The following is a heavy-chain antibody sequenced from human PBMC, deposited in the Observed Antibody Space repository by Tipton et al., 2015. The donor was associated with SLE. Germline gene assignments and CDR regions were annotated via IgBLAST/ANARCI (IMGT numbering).Heavy chain of an antibody. Sequence: TLSLTCTVSGDSVTSSTYFWGWIRQPPGKGLEWIGNVYYSGSTSYNPSLKRRVTLSVDTSKNQFSLKLCSVTAADTAVYYCARRVRGGWYDYWGQGTLVTVSS. D-gene: IGHD6-19*01. V-gene: IGHV4-39*07. CDR2: VYYSGST. J-gene: IGHJ4*02. CDR1: GDSVTSSTYF. CDR3: ARRVRGGWYDY.